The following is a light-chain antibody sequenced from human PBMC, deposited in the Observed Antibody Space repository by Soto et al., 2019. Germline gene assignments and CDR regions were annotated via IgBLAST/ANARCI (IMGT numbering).Light chain of an antibody. CDR2: ATS. CDR3: QQSYSSPYT. CDR1: QDINKY. V-gene: IGKV1-39*01. J-gene: IGKJ2*01. Sequence: DIQMTQSPSSLSAAVGDSVTITCRASQDINKYLNWYHQTPGKAPKLLVFATSTLHNGVPSRFRGSRSGTDFSLTITSLQPEDFATYYCQQSYSSPYTFGQGTKLEIK.